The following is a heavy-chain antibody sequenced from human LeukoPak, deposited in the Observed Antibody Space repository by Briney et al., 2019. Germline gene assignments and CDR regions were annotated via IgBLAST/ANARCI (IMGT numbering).Heavy chain of an antibody. CDR2: IYHSGST. D-gene: IGHD4-11*01. CDR3: ARRSTLTTYYFDY. Sequence: PSETLSLTCAVSGYSISSGYYWGWIRQPPGKGLEWIGSIYHSGSTYYNPSLKSRVTISVDTSKNQFSLKLSSVTAADTAVYYCARRSTLTTYYFDYWGQGTLVTVSS. V-gene: IGHV4-38-2*01. CDR1: GYSISSGYY. J-gene: IGHJ4*02.